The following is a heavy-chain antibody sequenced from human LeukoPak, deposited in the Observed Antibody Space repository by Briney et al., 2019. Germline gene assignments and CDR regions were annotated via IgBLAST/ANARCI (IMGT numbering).Heavy chain of an antibody. V-gene: IGHV4-59*01. J-gene: IGHJ2*01. CDR3: ARSGYFDL. D-gene: IGHD3-3*01. CDR2: IYYSGST. Sequence: GSLRLSCTASGFIFSNAWMSWIRQPPGKGLEWIGYIYYSGSTNYNPSLKSRVTISVDTSKNQFSLKLSSVTAADTAVYYCARSGYFDLWGRGTLVTVSS. CDR1: GFIFSNAW.